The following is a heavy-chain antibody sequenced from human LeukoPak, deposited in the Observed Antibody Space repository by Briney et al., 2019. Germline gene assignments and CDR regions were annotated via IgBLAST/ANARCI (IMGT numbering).Heavy chain of an antibody. CDR3: AKESGGYTSGWYFDY. CDR1: GGSISSYY. J-gene: IGHJ4*02. D-gene: IGHD6-19*01. CDR2: IYYSGST. V-gene: IGHV4-59*01. Sequence: PSETLSLTCTVSGGSISSYYWSWIRQPPGKGLEWIGYIYYSGSTNYNPSLKSRVTISIDTSKNQFSLKLSSVTVADTAVYYCAKESGGYTSGWYFDYWGQGTLVTVSS.